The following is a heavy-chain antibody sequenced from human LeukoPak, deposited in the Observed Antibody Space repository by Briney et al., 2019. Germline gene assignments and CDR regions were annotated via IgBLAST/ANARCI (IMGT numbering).Heavy chain of an antibody. J-gene: IGHJ6*02. Sequence: GGSLRLSCAASGSTFSKSWMSWVRQAPGQGLEWVAAIQDDGSVKDYVDSVKGRFTISRDNAKNSLYLQMNSLRAEDTAVYYCATYTNWVAGDVWGQGTTVSVSS. D-gene: IGHD1-1*01. V-gene: IGHV3-7*01. CDR3: ATYTNWVAGDV. CDR1: GSTFSKSW. CDR2: IQDDGSVK.